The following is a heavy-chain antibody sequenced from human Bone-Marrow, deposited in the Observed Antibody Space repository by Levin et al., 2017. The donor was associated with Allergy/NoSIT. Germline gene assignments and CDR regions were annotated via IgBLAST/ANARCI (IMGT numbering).Heavy chain of an antibody. V-gene: IGHV4-31*01. CDR1: GGSITSSGHY. J-gene: IGHJ6*02. CDR3: ARDRAGERYYYGMDV. CDR2: IYYSGNT. Sequence: SQTLSLTCSVSGGSITSSGHYWNWIRQHPGKGLEWIGYIYYSGNTYYNPSLKSQVTISVDTSKNQFSMKLSSVTAADTAVYYCARDRAGERYYYGMDVWGQGTTITVSS. D-gene: IGHD6-19*01.